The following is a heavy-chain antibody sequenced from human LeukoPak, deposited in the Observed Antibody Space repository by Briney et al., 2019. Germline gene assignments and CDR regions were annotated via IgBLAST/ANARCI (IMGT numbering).Heavy chain of an antibody. CDR1: GFTFSTYS. CDR2: ISSRSVYR. Sequence: GGSLRLSCAASGFTFSTYSMNWVRQSPGKGLDWVSSISSRSVYRYYADSVKGRFTISRDNAKNLLFLERNRLRADYRAVDYCASDGGDHPNKTLQCWGQGTLVTVSS. CDR3: ASDGGDHPNKTLQC. D-gene: IGHD4-17*01. J-gene: IGHJ4*02. V-gene: IGHV3-21*01.